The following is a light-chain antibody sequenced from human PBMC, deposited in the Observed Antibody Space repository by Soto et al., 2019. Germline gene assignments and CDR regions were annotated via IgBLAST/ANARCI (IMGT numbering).Light chain of an antibody. J-gene: IGKJ2*01. CDR1: QSVGNL. CDR2: DVV. CDR3: QKSGS. Sequence: EIVFTQSPVTLSVSPGERATLSCRASQSVGNLLAWYQQRPGQAPRLLMYDVVNRATGIPARFSGSGSGTDFTLTISSLETEDSAVYYCQKSGSFGQGTKLEIK. V-gene: IGKV3-11*01.